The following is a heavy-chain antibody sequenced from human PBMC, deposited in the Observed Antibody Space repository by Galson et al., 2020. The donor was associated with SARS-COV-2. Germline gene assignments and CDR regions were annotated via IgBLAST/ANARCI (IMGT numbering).Heavy chain of an antibody. CDR3: AKTPPLTTVTYYYYYGMDV. D-gene: IGHD4-4*01. CDR1: GFTFSSYG. J-gene: IGHJ6*02. V-gene: IGHV3-30*18. Sequence: GGSLRLSCAASGFTFSSYGMHWVRQAPGKGLEWVAVISYDGSNKYYADSVKGRFTISRDNSKNTLYLQMNSLRAEDTAVYYCAKTPPLTTVTYYYYYGMDVWGQGTTVTVSS. CDR2: ISYDGSNK.